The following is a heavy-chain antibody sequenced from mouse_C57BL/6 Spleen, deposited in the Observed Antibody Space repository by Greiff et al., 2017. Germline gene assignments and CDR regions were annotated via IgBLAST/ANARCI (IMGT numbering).Heavy chain of an antibody. Sequence: EVQGVESGGGLVKPGGSLKLSCAASGFTFSDYGMHWVRQAPEKGLEWVAYISSGSSTIYYADTVKGRFTISRDDDKNTLFLQMTSLRSEDTAMYYCAKDDYDWYFDVWGTGTTVTVSS. CDR2: ISSGSSTI. CDR1: GFTFSDYG. D-gene: IGHD2-4*01. CDR3: AKDDYDWYFDV. V-gene: IGHV5-17*01. J-gene: IGHJ1*03.